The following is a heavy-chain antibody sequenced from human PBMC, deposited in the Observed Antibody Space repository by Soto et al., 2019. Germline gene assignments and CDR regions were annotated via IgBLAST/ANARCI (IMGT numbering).Heavy chain of an antibody. CDR2: INHSGST. V-gene: IGHV4-34*01. Sequence: SETLSLTCAVYGGSFSGYYWSWIRQPPGKGLEWIGEINHSGSTNYNPSLKSRVTISVDTSKNQFSLKLSSVTAADTAVYYCASQSLGYCSGGSCYFDDWGKGTLVTVSS. D-gene: IGHD2-15*01. J-gene: IGHJ4*02. CDR3: ASQSLGYCSGGSCYFDD. CDR1: GGSFSGYY.